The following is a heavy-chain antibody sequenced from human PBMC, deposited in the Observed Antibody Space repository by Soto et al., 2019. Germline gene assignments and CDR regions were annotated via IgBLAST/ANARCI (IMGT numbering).Heavy chain of an antibody. D-gene: IGHD5-12*01. CDR1: GFTFSSYG. CDR2: IWYDGSNK. Sequence: QVQLVESGGGVVQPGRSLRLSCAASGFTFSSYGMHWVRQAPGKGLEWVAVIWYDGSNKYYEDSVKGRFNISRDNSKNPLYLQMNSLRAEDTAVSYCAREGSNWLLRFAYYYYYMYVWGKGSTVTVSS. CDR3: AREGSNWLLRFAYYYYYMYV. J-gene: IGHJ6*03. V-gene: IGHV3-33*01.